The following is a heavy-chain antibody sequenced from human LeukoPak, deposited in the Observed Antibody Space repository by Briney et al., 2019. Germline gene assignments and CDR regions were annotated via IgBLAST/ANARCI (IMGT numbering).Heavy chain of an antibody. CDR3: AKREYNYAEYFDY. J-gene: IGHJ4*02. CDR2: IGDSGDST. CDR1: GFTFSSYA. Sequence: GGSLRLSCAASGFTFSSYAMSWVRQAPGKGLEWVSTIGDSGDSTFYADSVKGRFTISRDNSKNTLYLQMNSLRAEDTAIYYCAKREYNYAEYFDYWGQGTLVTVSS. V-gene: IGHV3-23*01. D-gene: IGHD5-18*01.